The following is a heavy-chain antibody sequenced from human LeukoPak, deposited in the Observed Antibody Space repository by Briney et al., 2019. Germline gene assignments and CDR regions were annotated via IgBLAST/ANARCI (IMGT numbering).Heavy chain of an antibody. D-gene: IGHD3-3*01. J-gene: IGHJ4*02. CDR1: GYTFTSYG. CDR2: ISAYNGNT. Sequence: ASVKVSCKASGYTFTSYGISWVRQAPGQGLEWMGWISAYNGNTNYAQKLQGRVTVTTDTSTSTAYMELRSLRSDDTAVYYCARVGPYDFWSGYYSVGGNDYWGQGTLVTVSS. CDR3: ARVGPYDFWSGYYSVGGNDY. V-gene: IGHV1-18*01.